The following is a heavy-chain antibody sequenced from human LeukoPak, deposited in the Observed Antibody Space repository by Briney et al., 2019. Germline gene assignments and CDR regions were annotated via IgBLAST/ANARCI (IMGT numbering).Heavy chain of an antibody. CDR2: IYYSGST. CDR3: ARVGITMVRGVIETNFDY. Sequence: SETLSLTCTVSGGSLSSGDYYWSWIRQPPGKGLEWIGYIYYSGSTYYNPSLKSRVTISVDTSKNQFSLKLSSVTAADTAVYYCARVGITMVRGVIETNFDYWGQGTLVTVSS. V-gene: IGHV4-30-4*01. D-gene: IGHD3-10*01. J-gene: IGHJ4*02. CDR1: GGSLSSGDYY.